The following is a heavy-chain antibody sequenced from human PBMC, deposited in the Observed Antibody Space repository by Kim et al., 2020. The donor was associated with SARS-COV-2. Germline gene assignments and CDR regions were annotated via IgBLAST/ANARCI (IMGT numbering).Heavy chain of an antibody. CDR3: ARGRLEYTRSWYGGLDV. J-gene: IGHJ6*02. Sequence: SETLSLTCAVYGGSFSGYYWSWIRQPPGKGLEWIGEINHSGSTNYKPSLKSRVTISVDTSKNQFSLKLSSVTAADTAVYYCARGRLEYTRSWYGGLDVWGQGTTVTVSS. CDR2: INHSGST. D-gene: IGHD6-13*01. V-gene: IGHV4-34*01. CDR1: GGSFSGYY.